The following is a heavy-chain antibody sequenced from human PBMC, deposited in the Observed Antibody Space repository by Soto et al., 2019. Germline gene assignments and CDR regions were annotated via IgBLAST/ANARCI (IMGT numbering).Heavy chain of an antibody. CDR2: IIPIFGTA. V-gene: IGHV1-69*13. Sequence: SVKVSCKASGGTFSSYAISWVRQAPGQGLEWMGGIIPIFGTANYAQKFQGRVTITADESTSTAYMELSSLRSEDTAVYYCARGVACSSTSCYYYYGMDVWGQGTTVTV. D-gene: IGHD2-2*01. CDR3: ARGVACSSTSCYYYYGMDV. J-gene: IGHJ6*02. CDR1: GGTFSSYA.